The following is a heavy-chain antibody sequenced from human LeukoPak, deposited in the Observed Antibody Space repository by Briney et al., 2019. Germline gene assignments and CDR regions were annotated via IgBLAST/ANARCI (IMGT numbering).Heavy chain of an antibody. CDR1: GGSISGYY. CDR3: TRGNILGGYCFDF. V-gene: IGHV4-34*01. J-gene: IGHJ4*02. Sequence: SETLSLTCAVYGGSISGYYWSWIRQPPGKGLEWVGEIHYTGATSYNPSLKSRATISIETSKNQVSLRLSSVTAADTAVYYCTRGNILGGYCFDFWGQGALVTVSS. D-gene: IGHD3-9*01. CDR2: IHYTGAT.